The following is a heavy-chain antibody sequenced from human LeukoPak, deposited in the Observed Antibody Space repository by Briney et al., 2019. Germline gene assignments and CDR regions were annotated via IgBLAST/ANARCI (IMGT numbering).Heavy chain of an antibody. J-gene: IGHJ4*02. Sequence: SQTLSDTCTVSGCSIRSDDYYWRWTRHPPGKALERIGYIYYSGRTYYNPSLKSRVTISVDTSKNQFSLKLSSVTAADTAVYYCAVDAYGDYDYFDYWGQGTLVTVSS. CDR2: IYYSGRT. CDR3: AVDAYGDYDYFDY. D-gene: IGHD4-17*01. V-gene: IGHV4-30-4*01. CDR1: GCSIRSDDYY.